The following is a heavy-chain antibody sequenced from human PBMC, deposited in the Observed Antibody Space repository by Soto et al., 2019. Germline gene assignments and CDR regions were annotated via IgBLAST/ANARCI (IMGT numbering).Heavy chain of an antibody. Sequence: GGSLRLSCAASGFTFSSYGMHWVRQAPGKGLEWVAVIWYDGSNKYYADSVKGRFTISRDNSKNTLYLQMNSLRAEDTAVYYCAKEMGITMIVVVIRRIDYWGQGTLVTVSS. V-gene: IGHV3-33*06. CDR1: GFTFSSYG. D-gene: IGHD3-22*01. J-gene: IGHJ4*02. CDR2: IWYDGSNK. CDR3: AKEMGITMIVVVIRRIDY.